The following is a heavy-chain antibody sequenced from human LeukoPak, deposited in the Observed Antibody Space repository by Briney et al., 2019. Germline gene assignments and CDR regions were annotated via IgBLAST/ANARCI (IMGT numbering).Heavy chain of an antibody. CDR2: IYYSGST. J-gene: IGHJ4*02. CDR3: AKWKYSNSGIDDY. V-gene: IGHV4-59*01. D-gene: IGHD6-6*01. Sequence: PSETLSLTCTVSSGSISSYYCSWIRQPSGKGLEWIGYIYYSGSTNYNPSLKSRVTISVDTSRNQFSLKLNSVTAADTAVYYCAKWKYSNSGIDDYWGQGTLVTVSS. CDR1: SGSISSYY.